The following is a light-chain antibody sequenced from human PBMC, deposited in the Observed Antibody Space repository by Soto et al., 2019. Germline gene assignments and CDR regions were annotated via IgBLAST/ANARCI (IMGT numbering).Light chain of an antibody. CDR3: QQYGSSRWT. Sequence: EIVLTQSPGTLSLSPGERATLSCRASQSVSSSYLAWYQQKPGQAPRLLISGASNRATGIPDRFSGSGSGADFTLTISRLEPEDFAVYYCQQYGSSRWTFGQGTKVDIK. CDR2: GAS. V-gene: IGKV3-20*01. J-gene: IGKJ1*01. CDR1: QSVSSSY.